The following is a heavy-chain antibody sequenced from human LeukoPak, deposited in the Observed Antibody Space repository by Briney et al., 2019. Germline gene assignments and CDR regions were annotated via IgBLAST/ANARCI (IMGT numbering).Heavy chain of an antibody. Sequence: GGSLRLSCAASGFTFSDWSMSWVRQTPGKGLEWVSTISERLKTYYADSVNGRFTISRDNSKSILYLQTNSLRDEDTAVYYCVQDFRDWIRISRGGDSWGQGALVTVSS. J-gene: IGHJ1*01. CDR1: GFTFSDWS. V-gene: IGHV3-23*05. CDR2: ISERLKT. CDR3: VQDFRDWIRISRGGDS. D-gene: IGHD5-18*01.